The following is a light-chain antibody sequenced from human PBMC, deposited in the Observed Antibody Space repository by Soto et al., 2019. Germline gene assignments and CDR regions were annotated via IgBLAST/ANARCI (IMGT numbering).Light chain of an antibody. CDR2: EVN. V-gene: IGLV2-8*01. CDR1: SSDIGAYNF. J-gene: IGLJ1*01. CDR3: TSNAVTNTYV. Sequence: QSALTQPPSASGSPGQSVTISCTGTSSDIGAYNFVSWYQQHPGKAPKLLIYEVNKRPSGVPDRFSGSKSGNTASLTVSGLPAEDEADYYCTSNAVTNTYVFGTGTKLTVL.